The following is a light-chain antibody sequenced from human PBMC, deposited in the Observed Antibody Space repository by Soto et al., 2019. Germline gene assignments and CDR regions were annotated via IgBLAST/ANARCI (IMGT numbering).Light chain of an antibody. CDR1: SSDVGGYKY. CDR3: TSYTSSNTLL. Sequence: QSALTQPASVSGSPGQSITISCTGTSSDVGGYKYVSWYQQHPGKAPRLMIYDVSSRPSGVSNRFSGSKSVNTASLTISGLQAEDEADYFCTSYTSSNTLLFGGGTKLTVL. J-gene: IGLJ2*01. CDR2: DVS. V-gene: IGLV2-14*03.